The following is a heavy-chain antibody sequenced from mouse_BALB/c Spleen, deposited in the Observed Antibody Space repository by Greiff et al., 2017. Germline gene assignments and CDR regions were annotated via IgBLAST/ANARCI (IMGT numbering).Heavy chain of an antibody. V-gene: IGHV1-7*01. J-gene: IGHJ2*01. Sequence: VKLQESGAELAKPGASVKMSCKASGYTFTSYWMHWVKQRPGQGLEWIGYINPSTGYTEYNQKFKDKATLTADKSSSTAYMQLSSLTSEDSAVYYCASGVMIDYWGQGTTLTVSS. CDR3: ASGVMIDY. CDR1: GYTFTSYW. D-gene: IGHD2-2*01. CDR2: INPSTGYT.